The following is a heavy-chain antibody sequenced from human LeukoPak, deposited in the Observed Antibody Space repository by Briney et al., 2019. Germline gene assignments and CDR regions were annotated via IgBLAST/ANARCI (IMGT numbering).Heavy chain of an antibody. CDR1: GGSISSYY. V-gene: IGHV4-4*07. CDR3: ARGNYSPTSNWFDP. D-gene: IGHD4-11*01. CDR2: IYTSGST. Sequence: PSETLSLTCTVSGGSISSYYWSWIRQPAGKGLEWIGRIYTSGSTNYNPSLKSRVTISVDTSKNQFSLKLSSVTAADTAVYYCARGNYSPTSNWFDPWGQGTLVTVSS. J-gene: IGHJ5*02.